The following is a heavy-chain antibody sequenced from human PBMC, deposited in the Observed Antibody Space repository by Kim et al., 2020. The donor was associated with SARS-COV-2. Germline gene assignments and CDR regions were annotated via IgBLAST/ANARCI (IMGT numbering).Heavy chain of an antibody. V-gene: IGHV3-13*01. D-gene: IGHD5-12*01. Sequence: GGSLRLSCAASGFTFSSYDMHWVRQATGKGLEWVSAIGTAGDTYYPGSVKGRFTISRENAKNSLYLQMNSLRAGDTAVYYCARVGAYSGYGYGMDVWGQGTTVTVSS. CDR1: GFTFSSYD. J-gene: IGHJ6*02. CDR3: ARVGAYSGYGYGMDV. CDR2: IGTAGDT.